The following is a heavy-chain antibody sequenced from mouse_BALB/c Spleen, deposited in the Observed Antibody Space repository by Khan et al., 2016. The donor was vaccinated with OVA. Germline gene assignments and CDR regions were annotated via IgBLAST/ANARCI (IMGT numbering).Heavy chain of an antibody. V-gene: IGHV1-82*01. CDR1: GYAFSSSW. CDR3: ARSDGNYYAWFAY. D-gene: IGHD2-1*01. Sequence: QVRLQQSGPELVKPGASVKISCKASGYAFSSSWMNWVKQRPGQGLEWIGRIYPGDGDTNYNGKFKGKATLTADKSSSTAYMQLSSLTSVDSAVYFCARSDGNYYAWFAYWGQGTLVTVSA. CDR2: IYPGDGDT. J-gene: IGHJ3*01.